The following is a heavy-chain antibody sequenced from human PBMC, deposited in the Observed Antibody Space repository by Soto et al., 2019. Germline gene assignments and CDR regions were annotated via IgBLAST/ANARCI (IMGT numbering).Heavy chain of an antibody. D-gene: IGHD5-12*01. CDR1: GYTFTANY. Sequence: GASVKVSCRASGYTFTANYMHWVRQAPGQGLEWMGWINPNSGDTNYAQEFQGRVTLTRDTSINTAYMELSRMRSDDTAVYYYARGGNRYSNVASGVGGFDYWGQGSLVTVSS. J-gene: IGHJ4*02. CDR2: INPNSGDT. V-gene: IGHV1-2*02. CDR3: ARGGNRYSNVASGVGGFDY.